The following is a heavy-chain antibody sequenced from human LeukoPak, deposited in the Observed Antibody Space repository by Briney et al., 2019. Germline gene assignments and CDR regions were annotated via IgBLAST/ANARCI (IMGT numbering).Heavy chain of an antibody. V-gene: IGHV3-48*04. CDR3: ARSGITIFGTFDP. CDR1: GFTFGTYA. Sequence: GGSLRLSCAASGFTFGTYAMIWVRKAPGKGLEWVSYISSSGSTIYYADSVKGRFTISRYNAKNSLYLQMNSLRAEDTAVYYCARSGITIFGTFDPWGQGTLVTVSS. CDR2: ISSSGSTI. J-gene: IGHJ5*02. D-gene: IGHD3-3*01.